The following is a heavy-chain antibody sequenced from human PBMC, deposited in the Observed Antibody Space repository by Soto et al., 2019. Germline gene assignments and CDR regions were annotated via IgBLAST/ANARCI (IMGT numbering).Heavy chain of an antibody. CDR2: ISAHNGNT. J-gene: IGHJ4*02. CDR1: GYTFTSYG. CDR3: ARGRYGDY. D-gene: IGHD1-1*01. Sequence: QVHLVQSGAEVKKPGASVKVSCKGSGYTFTSYGITWVRQAPGQGLEWMGWISAHNGNTNYAQKLQGRVTVTRDTSTSTPYMELRSLRSDDTVVYYCARGRYGDYWGQGALVTVSS. V-gene: IGHV1-18*01.